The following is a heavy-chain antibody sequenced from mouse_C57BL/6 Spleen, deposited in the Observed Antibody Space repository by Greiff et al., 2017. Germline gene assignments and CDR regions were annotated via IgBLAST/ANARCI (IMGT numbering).Heavy chain of an antibody. V-gene: IGHV5-6*01. CDR2: IISGGSYT. CDR1: GFTFSSYG. J-gene: IGHJ1*03. CDR3: ARDYGYDYWYFDV. D-gene: IGHD2-2*01. Sequence: EVHLVESGGDLVKPGGSLKLSCAASGFTFSSYGMSWVRQTPDKRLEWVATIISGGSYTYYPDSVKGRFTISRDNAKNTLYLQMSSLKSEDTAMYYCARDYGYDYWYFDVWGTGTTVTVSS.